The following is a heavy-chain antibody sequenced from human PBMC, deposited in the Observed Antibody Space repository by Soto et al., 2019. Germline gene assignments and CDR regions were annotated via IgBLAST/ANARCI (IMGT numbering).Heavy chain of an antibody. CDR2: ISSSGSST. D-gene: IGHD2-21*01. Sequence: XGALRLACVVSGFTFGDYYMSWIRQAPGKGLEWVSYISSSGSSTKYADSVKDRFTVSRDNDKSSLFLQMNSLRVEDTGVYYCASLEKSYGDVWGQGTTVTVSS. CDR3: ASLEKSYGDV. CDR1: GFTFGDYY. V-gene: IGHV3-11*06. J-gene: IGHJ6*02.